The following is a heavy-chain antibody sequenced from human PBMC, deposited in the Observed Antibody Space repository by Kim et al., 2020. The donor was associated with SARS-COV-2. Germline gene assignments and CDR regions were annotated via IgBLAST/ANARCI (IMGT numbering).Heavy chain of an antibody. J-gene: IGHJ6*02. CDR3: ARTIPSYYGMDV. CDR2: T. V-gene: IGHV3-74*01. Sequence: TSYADSVKGRFTISKDNAKNTLYLKMNSLRAEDTAVYYCARTIPSYYGMDVWGQGATVTVSS. D-gene: IGHD3-9*01.